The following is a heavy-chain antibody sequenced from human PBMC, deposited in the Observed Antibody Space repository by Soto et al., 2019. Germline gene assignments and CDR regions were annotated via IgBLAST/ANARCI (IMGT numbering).Heavy chain of an antibody. D-gene: IGHD2-2*01. Sequence: PSETLSLTCIVSGGSISNYYWSWIRQPPGKGLEWIGYIYYSGSTNYNPSLQSRVTISVDTSKNQFSLKLSSVTAADTAVYYCARAVLPATAPFDSWGQGTLVTVS. CDR1: GGSISNYY. CDR2: IYYSGST. CDR3: ARAVLPATAPFDS. V-gene: IGHV4-59*01. J-gene: IGHJ4*02.